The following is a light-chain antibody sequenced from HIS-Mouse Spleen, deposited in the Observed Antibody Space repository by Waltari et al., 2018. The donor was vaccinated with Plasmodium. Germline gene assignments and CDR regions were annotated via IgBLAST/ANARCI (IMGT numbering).Light chain of an antibody. Sequence: ALQLTQSPSSLSASVGDRVTIPCRASQGISSALAWYQQKPGKAPKLLIDDASSLEGGGPSRFSGSGSGTDFTLTISSLQPEDFATYYCQQYDNLPYTFGQGTKLEIK. J-gene: IGKJ2*01. V-gene: IGKV1D-13*01. CDR2: DAS. CDR1: QGISSA. CDR3: QQYDNLPYT.